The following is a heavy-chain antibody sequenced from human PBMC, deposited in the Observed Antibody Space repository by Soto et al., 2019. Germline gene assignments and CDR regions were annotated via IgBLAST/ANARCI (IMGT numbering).Heavy chain of an antibody. J-gene: IGHJ4*02. V-gene: IGHV1-69*01. D-gene: IGHD3-9*01. Sequence: QVQLVQSGAEVKKPGSSVKVSCKASGGTFSSYAISWVRQAPGQGLEWMGGIIAIFGTANYAQKFQGRVTITADESMGTGYMELGSLRSEDTAVYYCARDPRGGTGSDNLYFYYWGQGTLVTVSS. CDR2: IIAIFGTA. CDR1: GGTFSSYA. CDR3: ARDPRGGTGSDNLYFYY.